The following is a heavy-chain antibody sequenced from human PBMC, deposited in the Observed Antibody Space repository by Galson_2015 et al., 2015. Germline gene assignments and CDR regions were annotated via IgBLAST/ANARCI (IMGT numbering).Heavy chain of an antibody. CDR1: GYTFTSYY. Sequence: SVKVSCKASGYTFTSYYMHWVRQAPGQGLEWMGIINPSGGSTSYAQKFQGRVTMTRDTSTSTVYMELSSLRSEDTAVYYCARYWDCSGGSCYPEDYNYGMDVWGQGTTVTVSS. V-gene: IGHV1-46*01. J-gene: IGHJ6*02. D-gene: IGHD2-15*01. CDR3: ARYWDCSGGSCYPEDYNYGMDV. CDR2: INPSGGST.